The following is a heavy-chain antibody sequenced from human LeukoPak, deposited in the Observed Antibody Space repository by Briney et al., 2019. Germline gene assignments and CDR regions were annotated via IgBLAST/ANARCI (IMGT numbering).Heavy chain of an antibody. CDR1: GFTFDDYG. CDR3: ARDGGYCSGGSCFYLGY. J-gene: IGHJ4*02. V-gene: IGHV3-20*04. D-gene: IGHD2-15*01. Sequence: PGGSLRLSCAASGFTFDDYGMSWVRQAPGKGLEWVSGINWNGGSTGYADSVKGRFTISRDNAKNSLYLQTNSLRAEDTALYYCARDGGYCSGGSCFYLGYWGQGTLVTVSS. CDR2: INWNGGST.